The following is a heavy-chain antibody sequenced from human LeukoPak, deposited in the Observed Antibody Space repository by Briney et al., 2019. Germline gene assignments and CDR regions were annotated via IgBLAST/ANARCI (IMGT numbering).Heavy chain of an antibody. CDR1: GYTFTSYA. J-gene: IGHJ6*02. V-gene: IGHV1-3*01. Sequence: ASVKVSCKASGYTFTSYAMHWVRQAPGQRLEWMGWINAGNGNTKYSQKFQGRVTITRDTSASTAYMELSSLRSEDTAVYYCAREFGDFWSVYYYYYYGMDVGGQGTTVTVSS. CDR3: AREFGDFWSVYYYYYYGMDV. D-gene: IGHD3-3*01. CDR2: INAGNGNT.